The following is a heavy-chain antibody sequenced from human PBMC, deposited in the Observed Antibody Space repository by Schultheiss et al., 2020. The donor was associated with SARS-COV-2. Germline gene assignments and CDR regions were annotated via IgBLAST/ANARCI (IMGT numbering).Heavy chain of an antibody. CDR2: ISSSSSYI. CDR3: ARDRKDGYNVPFDY. V-gene: IGHV3-21*05. J-gene: IGHJ4*02. Sequence: GGSLRLSCAASGFTFSSYSMNWVRQAPGKGLEWVSYISSSSSYIYYADSVKGRFTISRDNAKNSLYLQMNSLRAEDTAVYYCARDRKDGYNVPFDYWGQGTLVTVSS. D-gene: IGHD5-24*01. CDR1: GFTFSSYS.